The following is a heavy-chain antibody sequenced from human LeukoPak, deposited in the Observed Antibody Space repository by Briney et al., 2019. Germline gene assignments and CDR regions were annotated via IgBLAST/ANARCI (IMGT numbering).Heavy chain of an antibody. Sequence: PSETLSLTCTVSGGSISSYYWSWIRQPPGKGLEWIGYIYYSGSTNYSPSLKSRVTISVDTSKIQFSLKLSSVTAADTAVYYCARGNCSSTSCYYTGHFDYWGQGTLVTVSS. V-gene: IGHV4-59*01. CDR1: GGSISSYY. CDR2: IYYSGST. D-gene: IGHD2-2*01. CDR3: ARGNCSSTSCYYTGHFDY. J-gene: IGHJ4*02.